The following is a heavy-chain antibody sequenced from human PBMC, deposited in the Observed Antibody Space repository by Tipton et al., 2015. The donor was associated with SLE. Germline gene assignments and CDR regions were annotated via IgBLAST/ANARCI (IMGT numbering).Heavy chain of an antibody. CDR2: INHSGST. V-gene: IGHV4-34*01. Sequence: TLSLTCTVSGGSIRSSHYWSWIRQPPGKGLEWIGEINHSGSTNYNPSLKSRVTISVDTSKNQFSLKLSSVTAADTAVYYCARGGSLEARRDRAFYFDHWGQGTLVTASS. CDR1: GGSIRSSHY. J-gene: IGHJ4*02. D-gene: IGHD3-22*01. CDR3: ARGGSLEARRDRAFYFDH.